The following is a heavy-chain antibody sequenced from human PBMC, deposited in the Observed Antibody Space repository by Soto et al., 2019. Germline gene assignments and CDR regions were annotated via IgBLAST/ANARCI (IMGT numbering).Heavy chain of an antibody. Sequence: SETLSLTCAVYGGSFSGYYWSWIRQPPGKGLEWIGEINHSGSTNYNPSLKSRVTISVDTSKNQFSLKLSSVTAADTAVYYCARALNYDILTGYYPRHYYYYMDVWGKGTTVTVSS. CDR2: INHSGST. J-gene: IGHJ6*03. D-gene: IGHD3-9*01. CDR3: ARALNYDILTGYYPRHYYYYMDV. V-gene: IGHV4-34*01. CDR1: GGSFSGYY.